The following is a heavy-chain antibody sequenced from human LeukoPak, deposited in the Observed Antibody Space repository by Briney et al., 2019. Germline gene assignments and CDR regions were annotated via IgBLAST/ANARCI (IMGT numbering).Heavy chain of an antibody. Sequence: GGSLRLSCAASGFTFSSYEMNWVREATGKGLEWVSYISSSSSTIYYAVSVQGRFTISRDNAKNSLYLQMNSLRAEDTAGYYCAELGITMIGGVWGKGTTVTISS. CDR2: ISSSSSTI. J-gene: IGHJ6*04. V-gene: IGHV3-48*03. CDR3: AELGITMIGGV. CDR1: GFTFSSYE. D-gene: IGHD3-10*02.